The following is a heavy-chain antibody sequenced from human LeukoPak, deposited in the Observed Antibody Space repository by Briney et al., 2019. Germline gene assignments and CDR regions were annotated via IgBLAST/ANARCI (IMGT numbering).Heavy chain of an antibody. J-gene: IGHJ6*02. V-gene: IGHV5-51*01. Sequence: GESLQISCQGSGYSFTSYWIGWVRQMPGKGLEWMGIIYPGDSDTRYSPSFQGQVTISADKSISTAYLQWSSLKASDTAMYYCARHRTTDYYYYGMDVWGQGTTVTVSS. CDR3: ARHRTTDYYYYGMDV. CDR1: GYSFTSYW. CDR2: IYPGDSDT. D-gene: IGHD1-1*01.